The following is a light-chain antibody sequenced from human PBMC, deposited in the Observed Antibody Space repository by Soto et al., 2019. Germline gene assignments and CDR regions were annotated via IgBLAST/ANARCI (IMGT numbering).Light chain of an antibody. Sequence: DVPLTQSPSFLSASVGDRVTITCRASQGISSHLAWYQQQPGKAPKLLIYVASTLQSGVPSTFSGRGSGTECTLTISGLQPEDFASYYCQQLNSFPSSFGQGTRLEIK. CDR1: QGISSH. J-gene: IGKJ5*01. CDR2: VAS. V-gene: IGKV1-9*01. CDR3: QQLNSFPSS.